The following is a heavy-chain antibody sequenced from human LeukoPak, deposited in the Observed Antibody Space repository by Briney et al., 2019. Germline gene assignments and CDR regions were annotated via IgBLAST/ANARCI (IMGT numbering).Heavy chain of an antibody. Sequence: SVKVSCKASGGTFSSYAISWVRQAPGQGLEWMGGIIPIFGTANYARKFQGRVTITTDEPTSTAYMELSSLRSEDTAVYYCARANYDILTGYYNSPNWFDPWGQGTLVTVSS. CDR1: GGTFSSYA. D-gene: IGHD3-9*01. CDR3: ARANYDILTGYYNSPNWFDP. CDR2: IIPIFGTA. V-gene: IGHV1-69*05. J-gene: IGHJ5*02.